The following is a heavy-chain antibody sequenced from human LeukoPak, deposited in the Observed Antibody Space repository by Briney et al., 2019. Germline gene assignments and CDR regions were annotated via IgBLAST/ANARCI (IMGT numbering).Heavy chain of an antibody. D-gene: IGHD4-17*01. Sequence: ASVKVSCKPSGYTFTGYYMHWVRQAPGQGLEWMGWINPNSGGTNYAQKFQGRVTMTRDTSISTAYMELSRLRSDDTAVYYCARATVTRSAFDIWGQGTMVTVSS. CDR1: GYTFTGYY. CDR3: ARATVTRSAFDI. J-gene: IGHJ3*02. CDR2: INPNSGGT. V-gene: IGHV1-2*02.